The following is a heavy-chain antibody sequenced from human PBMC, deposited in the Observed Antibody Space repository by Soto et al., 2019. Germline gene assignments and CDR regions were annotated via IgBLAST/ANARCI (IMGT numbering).Heavy chain of an antibody. J-gene: IGHJ4*02. CDR3: AREGYSYGLYYFDY. CDR2: INHSGST. D-gene: IGHD5-18*01. CDR1: GGSFSGYY. Sequence: SETLSLTCAVYGGSFSGYYWSWIRQPPGKGLEWIGEINHSGSTNYNPSLKSRVTISVDTSKNQFSLKLSSVTAADTAVYYCAREGYSYGLYYFDYWGQGTLVPVSS. V-gene: IGHV4-34*01.